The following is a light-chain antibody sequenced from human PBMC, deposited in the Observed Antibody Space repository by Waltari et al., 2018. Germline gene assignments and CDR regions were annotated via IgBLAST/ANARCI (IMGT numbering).Light chain of an antibody. CDR2: EVS. CDR1: GSGGS. J-gene: IGLJ1*01. CDR3: SSDAVSNNFYD. Sequence: QSALTQPPSASGSPGQSVTISCTGTGSGGSVSWYQQLPGKAPKLLIYEVSKRPSGVPDRFSGSKSGNTASLTVSGLQAEDEGDYYCSSDAVSNNFYDFGSGTMVTVL. V-gene: IGLV2-8*01.